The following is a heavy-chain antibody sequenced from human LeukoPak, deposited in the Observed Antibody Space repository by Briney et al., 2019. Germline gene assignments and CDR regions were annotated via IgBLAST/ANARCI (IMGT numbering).Heavy chain of an antibody. V-gene: IGHV3-23*01. CDR3: AKTGVPYYYDSSGKRDAFDI. Sequence: PGGSPRLSCAASGFTFSSYAMSWVRQAPGKGLEWVSAISGSGGSTYYADSVKGRFTISRDNSKNTLYLQMNSLRAEDTAVYYCAKTGVPYYYDSSGKRDAFDIWGQGTMVTVSS. CDR2: ISGSGGST. J-gene: IGHJ3*02. D-gene: IGHD3-22*01. CDR1: GFTFSSYA.